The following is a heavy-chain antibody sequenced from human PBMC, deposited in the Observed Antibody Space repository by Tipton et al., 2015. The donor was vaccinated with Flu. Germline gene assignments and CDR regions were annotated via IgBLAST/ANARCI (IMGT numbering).Heavy chain of an antibody. V-gene: IGHV4-34*01. CDR2: INHSGST. CDR1: GGSFSGYY. Sequence: TLSLTCAVYGGSFSGYYWSWIRQPPGKGLEWIGEINHSGSTNYNPSLKSRVTISVDKSKNQFSLKLGSVTAADTAVYYCARQQWLADFDYWGQGTLVTVSS. J-gene: IGHJ4*02. CDR3: ARQQWLADFDY. D-gene: IGHD6-19*01.